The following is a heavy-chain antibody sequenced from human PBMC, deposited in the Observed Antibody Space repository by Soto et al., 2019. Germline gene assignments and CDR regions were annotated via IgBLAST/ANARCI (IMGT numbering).Heavy chain of an antibody. Sequence: QVQLVQSGAEVKKPGSSVKVSCNASGGTFSSYAISWVRQAPGQGREWMGGIIPIFGTANYAQKFQGRVTITADESTSTAYMELSSLRSEDTAVYYCARGGGQLEVLVEGMDVWGQGTTLTVSS. J-gene: IGHJ6*02. CDR1: GGTFSSYA. D-gene: IGHD1-1*01. V-gene: IGHV1-69*01. CDR3: ARGGGQLEVLVEGMDV. CDR2: IIPIFGTA.